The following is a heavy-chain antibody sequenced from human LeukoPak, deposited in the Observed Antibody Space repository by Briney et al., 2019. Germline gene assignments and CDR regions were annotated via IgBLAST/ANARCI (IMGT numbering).Heavy chain of an antibody. V-gene: IGHV3-9*03. D-gene: IGHD4-23*01. CDR1: GFTFDGYA. J-gene: IGHJ3*02. CDR3: TKGLLAVVTHSFDI. CDR2: ISWSSGTI. Sequence: GGSLRLSCAASGFTFDGYAMHWVRQAPGKGLEWVSGISWSSGTIGYADSVKGRFTISRDNAKNSLYLQMNSLRAEDMALYYCTKGLLAVVTHSFDIWGQGTMVTVSS.